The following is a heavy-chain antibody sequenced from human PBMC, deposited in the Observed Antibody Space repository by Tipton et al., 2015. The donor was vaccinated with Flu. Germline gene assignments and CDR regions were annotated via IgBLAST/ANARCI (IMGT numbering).Heavy chain of an antibody. CDR3: ARADSDGDSSYYYYHPGLDV. Sequence: QVQLVQSGAEVKKPGASVKVSCKASGYTFTGYYMHWVRQAPGQGLEWMGRINPNSGGTNYAQKFQGRVTMTRDTSISTAYMELSRLRSDDTAVYHCARADSDGDSSYYYYHPGLDVWGQGTTVTVSS. J-gene: IGHJ6*02. D-gene: IGHD2-21*01. CDR2: INPNSGGT. CDR1: GYTFTGYY. V-gene: IGHV1-2*06.